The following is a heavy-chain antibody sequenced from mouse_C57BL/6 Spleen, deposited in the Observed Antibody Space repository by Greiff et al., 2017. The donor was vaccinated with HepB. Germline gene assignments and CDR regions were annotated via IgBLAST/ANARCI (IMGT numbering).Heavy chain of an antibody. CDR3: ARGGRGYGYFDY. CDR2: INPSNGGT. Sequence: QVQLQQPGTELVKPGASVKLSCKASGYTFTSYWMHWVKQRPGQGLEWIGNINPSNGGTNYNEKFKSKATLTVDKSSSTAYMQLSSLTSEDTAVYYCARGGRGYGYFDYWGQGTTLTVSS. CDR1: GYTFTSYW. V-gene: IGHV1-53*01. D-gene: IGHD2-2*01. J-gene: IGHJ2*01.